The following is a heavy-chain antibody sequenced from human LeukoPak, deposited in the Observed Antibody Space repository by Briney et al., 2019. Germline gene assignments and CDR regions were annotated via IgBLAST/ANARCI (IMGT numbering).Heavy chain of an antibody. CDR1: AFTFSDYW. V-gene: IGHV3-7*04. Sequence: GGSLRLSCAASAFTFSDYWMTWVRQAPGKGLERVANIKEDGSEKYYVDSVKGRFTISKDNAKNSLYLQMNSLRAEDTAVYYCARGSSTPRDFDYWGQGTLVTVSS. J-gene: IGHJ4*02. D-gene: IGHD5-24*01. CDR3: ARGSSTPRDFDY. CDR2: IKEDGSEK.